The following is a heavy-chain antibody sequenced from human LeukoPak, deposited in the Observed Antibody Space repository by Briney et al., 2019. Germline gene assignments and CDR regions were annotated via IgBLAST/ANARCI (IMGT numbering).Heavy chain of an antibody. CDR1: GFTVSSNY. V-gene: IGHV3-53*01. D-gene: IGHD2-2*01. Sequence: GGSLRLSCAASGFTVSSNYMSWVRQAPGKGLEWVSVIYSGGSTYYADSVKGRFTISRDNPKNTLYLQMNSLRAEDTAVYYCARGPFYCSSTSCHRAPFDPWGQGTLVTVSS. J-gene: IGHJ5*02. CDR2: IYSGGST. CDR3: ARGPFYCSSTSCHRAPFDP.